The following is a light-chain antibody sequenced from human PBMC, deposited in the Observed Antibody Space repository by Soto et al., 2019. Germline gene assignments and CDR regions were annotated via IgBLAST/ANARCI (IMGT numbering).Light chain of an antibody. Sequence: QSALTQPASVSGSPGQSITTSCTGTSSDVGGYNFVSWYQQHPGKVPKLMIFDVNRRSSGVSDRFSGSKSGNTASLTISGLQAEDEGDYYCCSYTSSSTHVFGSGTKLTVL. CDR2: DVN. J-gene: IGLJ1*01. V-gene: IGLV2-14*03. CDR3: CSYTSSSTHV. CDR1: SSDVGGYNF.